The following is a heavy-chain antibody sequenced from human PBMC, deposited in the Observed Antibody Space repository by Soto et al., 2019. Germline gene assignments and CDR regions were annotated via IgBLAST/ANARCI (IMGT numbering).Heavy chain of an antibody. Sequence: SETLSLTCAVSGYSITSGYYWGWIRQPPGKGLEWIGSIFHSGTTYYSPSLKSRLTIKVDTSKSRFSLKLNSMTAADKAVYYCAHMIKFGGAHRAFDDSWGQGILVT. D-gene: IGHD3-16*01. CDR3: AHMIKFGGAHRAFDDS. J-gene: IGHJ4*02. CDR1: GYSITSGYY. CDR2: IFHSGTT. V-gene: IGHV4-38-2*01.